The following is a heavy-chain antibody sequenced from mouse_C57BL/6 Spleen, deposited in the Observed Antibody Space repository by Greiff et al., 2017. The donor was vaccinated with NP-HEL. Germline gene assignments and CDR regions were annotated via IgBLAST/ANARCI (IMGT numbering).Heavy chain of an antibody. CDR3: ARDPDSNYGAMDY. CDR1: GFTFSSYA. J-gene: IGHJ4*01. Sequence: EVKLVESGGGLVKPGGSLKLSCAASGFTFSSYAMSWVRQTPEKRLEWVATISDGGSYTYYPDNVKGRFTISRDNAKNNLYLQMSHLKSEDTAMYYCARDPDSNYGAMDYWGQGTSVTVSS. D-gene: IGHD2-5*01. V-gene: IGHV5-4*01. CDR2: ISDGGSYT.